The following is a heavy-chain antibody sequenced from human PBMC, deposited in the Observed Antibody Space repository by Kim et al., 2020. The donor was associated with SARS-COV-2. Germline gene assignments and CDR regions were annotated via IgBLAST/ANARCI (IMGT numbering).Heavy chain of an antibody. D-gene: IGHD3-10*01. V-gene: IGHV3-30-3*01. CDR3: ARDLAGSVLLWFGDGLD. J-gene: IGHJ4*01. CDR2: ISYDGSNK. Sequence: GGSLRLSCAASGFTFSSYAMHWVRQAPGKGLEWVAVISYDGSNKYYADSVKGRFTISRDNSKNTLYLQMNSLRAEDTAVYYCARDLAGSVLLWFGDGLD. CDR1: GFTFSSYA.